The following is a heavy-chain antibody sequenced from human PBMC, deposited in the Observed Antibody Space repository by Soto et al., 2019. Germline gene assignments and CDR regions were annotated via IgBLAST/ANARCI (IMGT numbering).Heavy chain of an antibody. CDR1: GGSISSGGYS. V-gene: IGHV4-30-2*01. CDR3: AIVPDR. Sequence: SETLSLTCTVSGGSISSGGYSWSWIRQPPGKGLEWIGYIYHSGNTYYNPSLKSRVTISVDRSKSQFSLKLSSVTAADTAVYYCAIVPDRWVQGTLVTVPQ. CDR2: IYHSGNT. J-gene: IGHJ5*02. D-gene: IGHD2-2*01.